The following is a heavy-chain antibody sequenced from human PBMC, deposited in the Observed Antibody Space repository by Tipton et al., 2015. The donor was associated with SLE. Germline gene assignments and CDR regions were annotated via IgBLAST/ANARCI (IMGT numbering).Heavy chain of an antibody. D-gene: IGHD6-13*01. CDR1: GGSFSGYY. J-gene: IGHJ5*02. CDR3: TRSLYNTNWFWFDP. CDR2: ISHSGST. Sequence: TLSLTCAVYGGSFSGYYWSWIRQPPGKGLEWIGEISHSGSTNYNPSLKSRVTISLDTSTNQFSLRLSSVTAADTAVYFCTRSLYNTNWFWFDPWGQGTLVIVSS. V-gene: IGHV4-34*01.